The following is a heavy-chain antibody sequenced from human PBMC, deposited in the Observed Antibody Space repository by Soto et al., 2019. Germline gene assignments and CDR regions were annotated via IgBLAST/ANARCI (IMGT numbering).Heavy chain of an antibody. D-gene: IGHD3-22*01. Sequence: SETLSLTCTVSGGSISSYYWSWIRQPPGKGLEWIGYIYYSGSTNYNPSLKSRVTISVDTSKNQFSLKLSSVTAADTAVYYCARLKYSYDSSGYFDYWGQGTLVTVSS. J-gene: IGHJ4*02. CDR3: ARLKYSYDSSGYFDY. CDR2: IYYSGST. V-gene: IGHV4-59*08. CDR1: GGSISSYY.